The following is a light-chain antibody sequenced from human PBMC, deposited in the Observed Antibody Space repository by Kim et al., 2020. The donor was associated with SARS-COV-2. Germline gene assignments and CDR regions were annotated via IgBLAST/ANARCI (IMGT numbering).Light chain of an antibody. V-gene: IGLV1-44*01. Sequence: GQSGTSYWSGSSSNVRRHFVNWYQQLPGTAPKVCIYNDNQRPAGGPDRFSGSRSGTSASLAISGLQSEDEADYYCATWDVSLNGWVFGGGTQLTVL. J-gene: IGLJ3*02. CDR2: NDN. CDR1: SSNVRRHF. CDR3: ATWDVSLNGWV.